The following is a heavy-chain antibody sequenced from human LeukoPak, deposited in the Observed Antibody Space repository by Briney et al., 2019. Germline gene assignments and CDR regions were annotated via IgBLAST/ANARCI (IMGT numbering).Heavy chain of an antibody. CDR3: AKDVRDTGTFDY. CDR2: MNPNSGNT. D-gene: IGHD5-18*01. CDR1: GYTFTTYD. Sequence: ASVKVSCKASGYTFTTYDINWVRQATGQGLEWMGWMNPNSGNTGYAQRFQGRVTMTRDTSISTAYMELNSLTSEDTAVYYCAKDVRDTGTFDYWGQGTLVTVSS. J-gene: IGHJ4*02. V-gene: IGHV1-8*01.